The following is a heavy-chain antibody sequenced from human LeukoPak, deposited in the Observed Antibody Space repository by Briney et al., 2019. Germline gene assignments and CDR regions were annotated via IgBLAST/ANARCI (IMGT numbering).Heavy chain of an antibody. CDR3: ARVSYYGSGSYYFDY. CDR2: IYYSGST. J-gene: IGHJ4*02. Sequence: PSETLSLTCTVSGGSISSYYWSWIRQPPGKGLEWIGYIYYSGSTNYNPSLKSRVTISVDTSKNQFSLKLSSVTAADTAVYYCARVSYYGSGSYYFDYWGQGTLVTVSS. V-gene: IGHV4-59*01. D-gene: IGHD3-10*01. CDR1: GGSISSYY.